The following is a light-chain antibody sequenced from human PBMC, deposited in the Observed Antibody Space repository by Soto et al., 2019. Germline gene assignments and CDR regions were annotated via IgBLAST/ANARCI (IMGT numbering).Light chain of an antibody. CDR3: LQYNSYPLT. Sequence: DIQMTQSPSSLYASVGDRVTITCRASQGISSYLAWFQQKPGKAPKSLIYGASTLQSGVPSKFSGSASGTDFTLTISSLQPEDSATYYCLQYNSYPLTFGGGTKVEI. V-gene: IGKV1-16*02. CDR2: GAS. J-gene: IGKJ4*01. CDR1: QGISSY.